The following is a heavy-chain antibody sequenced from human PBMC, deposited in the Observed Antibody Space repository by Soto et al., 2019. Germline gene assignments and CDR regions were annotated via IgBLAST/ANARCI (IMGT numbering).Heavy chain of an antibody. CDR2: IYYSGST. D-gene: IGHD3-3*01. CDR1: GGSISSGGYY. J-gene: IGHJ5*02. Sequence: PSETLSLTCTVSGGSISSGGYYWSWIRQHPGKGLEGIGYIYYSGSTYYNPSLKSRVSMSVDTSKNQFSLRLSSVTAADTAVYFWARARAGFFWSGRKDNWFDPLGQGTLVTVSS. CDR3: ARARAGFFWSGRKDNWFDP. V-gene: IGHV4-31*03.